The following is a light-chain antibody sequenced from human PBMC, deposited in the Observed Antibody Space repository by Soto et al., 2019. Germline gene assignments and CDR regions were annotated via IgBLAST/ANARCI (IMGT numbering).Light chain of an antibody. CDR3: SSYTASSTLYV. CDR2: DVS. CDR1: SSEVGGYNY. Sequence: QSALTQPASVSGSPGQSITISCTGTSSEVGGYNYVSWYQQHPGKAPKVMIYDVSNRPSGVSNRFSGSESGNTASLNISGLQAEDEADYYCSSYTASSTLYVFGTGTKVTVL. J-gene: IGLJ1*01. V-gene: IGLV2-14*01.